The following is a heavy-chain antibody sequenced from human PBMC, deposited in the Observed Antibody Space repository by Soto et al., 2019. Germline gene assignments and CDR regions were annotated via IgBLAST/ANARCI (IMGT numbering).Heavy chain of an antibody. CDR2: ISWNSGSI. V-gene: IGHV3-9*01. J-gene: IGHJ4*02. CDR1: GFTFDDYA. D-gene: IGHD2-8*01. Sequence: GGSLRLSCAASGFTFDDYAMHWVRQAPGKGLEWVSGISWNSGSIGYADSVKGQFTISRDNAKNSLYLQMNSLRAEDTALYYCAKDGGYCTNGVCYYFDYWGQGTLVTVSS. CDR3: AKDGGYCTNGVCYYFDY.